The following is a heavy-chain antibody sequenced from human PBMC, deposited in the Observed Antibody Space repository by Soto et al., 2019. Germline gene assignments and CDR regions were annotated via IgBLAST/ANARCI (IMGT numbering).Heavy chain of an antibody. D-gene: IGHD1-1*01. V-gene: IGHV3-23*01. CDR3: AKFEGHPLEYWYLDF. Sequence: EVQLLESGGGLVQPGGSLRLSCAASGFTFSAYAMGWVRQAPGKGLEWVSTIHGGGGATHYADSVQGRFTISGDDSKKPLYAQMNRLSAEDTVVYYCAKFEGHPLEYWYLDFWGRGTLVTVSS. J-gene: IGHJ2*01. CDR1: GFTFSAYA. CDR2: IHGGGGAT.